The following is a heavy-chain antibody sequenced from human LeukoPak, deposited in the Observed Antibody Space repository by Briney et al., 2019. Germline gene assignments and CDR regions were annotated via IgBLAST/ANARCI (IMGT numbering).Heavy chain of an antibody. CDR1: GFTFSSYG. D-gene: IGHD3-10*01. V-gene: IGHV3-30*02. CDR2: IRYDGSNK. Sequence: GGSLRLSCAASGFTFSSYGMHWVRQAPGKGLEWVAFIRYDGSNKYYADSVKGRFTISRDNSKNTLYLQMSSLRAEDTAVYYCARDLVRGVRRSFDYWGQGTLVTVSS. CDR3: ARDLVRGVRRSFDY. J-gene: IGHJ4*02.